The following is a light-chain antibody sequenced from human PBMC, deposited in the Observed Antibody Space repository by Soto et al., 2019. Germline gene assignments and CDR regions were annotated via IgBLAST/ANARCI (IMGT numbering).Light chain of an antibody. Sequence: DVHMTQSPSTLSASVGYRVTITCRASQSISSWLAWYQQKPVKAPKLLXFDASSLESGTPSRFSGRRSGTQFTLTINGLQPDDFANYYCQQYDNYKPLTFGGGTKVDIK. CDR2: DAS. CDR1: QSISSW. V-gene: IGKV1-5*01. CDR3: QQYDNYKPLT. J-gene: IGKJ4*01.